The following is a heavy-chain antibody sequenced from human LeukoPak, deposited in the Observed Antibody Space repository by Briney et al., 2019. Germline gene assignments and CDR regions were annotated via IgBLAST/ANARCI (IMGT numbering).Heavy chain of an antibody. J-gene: IGHJ4*02. Sequence: SETLSLTCTVSGGSLSSGSYYWGWVRQPPGKGLEWIGYIYYSGSTNYNPSLKSRVTISVDTSKNQFSLKLSSVTAADTAVYYCATRTVLRYFDWLSPRGFDYWGQGTLVTVSS. V-gene: IGHV4-61*01. CDR2: IYYSGST. CDR3: ATRTVLRYFDWLSPRGFDY. D-gene: IGHD3-9*01. CDR1: GGSLSSGSYY.